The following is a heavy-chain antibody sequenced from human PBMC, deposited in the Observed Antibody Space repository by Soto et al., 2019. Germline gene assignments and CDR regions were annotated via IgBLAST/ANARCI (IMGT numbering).Heavy chain of an antibody. Sequence: GGSLRLSCTASGFTFGDYAMSWVRHAPGKGLEWVGFIRSKAYGGTTEYAASVKGRFTISRDDSKSIAYLQMNSLKTEDTAVYYCTRNTYCGGDCYEPDAFDIWGQGTMVTVSS. J-gene: IGHJ3*02. CDR1: GFTFGDYA. V-gene: IGHV3-49*04. D-gene: IGHD2-21*02. CDR2: IRSKAYGGTT. CDR3: TRNTYCGGDCYEPDAFDI.